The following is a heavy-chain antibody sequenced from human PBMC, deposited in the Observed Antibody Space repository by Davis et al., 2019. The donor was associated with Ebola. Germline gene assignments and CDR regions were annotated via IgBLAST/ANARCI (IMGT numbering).Heavy chain of an antibody. Sequence: PSETLSLTCTVSGGSISSYYWSWIRQPPGKGLEWIGYIYYSGSTNYNPSLKSRVTISVDTSKNQFSLKLSSVTAADTAVYYCARGAGRGYFDWLNPPYMDVWGKGTTVTVSS. J-gene: IGHJ6*03. D-gene: IGHD3-9*01. CDR1: GGSISSYY. CDR2: IYYSGST. CDR3: ARGAGRGYFDWLNPPYMDV. V-gene: IGHV4-59*01.